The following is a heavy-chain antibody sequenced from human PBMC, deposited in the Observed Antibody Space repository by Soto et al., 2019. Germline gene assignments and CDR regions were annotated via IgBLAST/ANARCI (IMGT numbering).Heavy chain of an antibody. CDR1: GFTFDDYA. CDR2: ISWNSGSI. CDR3: ARPSNYYYYMDV. J-gene: IGHJ6*03. V-gene: IGHV3-9*01. Sequence: GGSLRLSCAASGFTFDDYAMHWVRQAPGKGLEWVSGISWNSGSIGYADSVKGRFTISRDNAKNSLYLQMNSLRAEDTALYYCARPSNYYYYMDVWGKGTTVTVSS.